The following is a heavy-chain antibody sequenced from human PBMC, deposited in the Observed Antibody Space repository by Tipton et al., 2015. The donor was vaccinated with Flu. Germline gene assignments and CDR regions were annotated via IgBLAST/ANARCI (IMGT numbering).Heavy chain of an antibody. CDR1: GFTFSSYG. J-gene: IGHJ4*02. Sequence: QLVQSGGGVVQPGRSLRLSCAASGFTFSSYGMHWVRQAPGKGLEWVAVISYDGSNKYYADSVKGRFTISRDNSKNTLYLQMNSLRAEDTAVYYCAKDRRLVITYLFDHWGQGTLVTVSS. CDR3: AKDRRLVITYLFDH. V-gene: IGHV3-30*18. D-gene: IGHD3-9*01. CDR2: ISYDGSNK.